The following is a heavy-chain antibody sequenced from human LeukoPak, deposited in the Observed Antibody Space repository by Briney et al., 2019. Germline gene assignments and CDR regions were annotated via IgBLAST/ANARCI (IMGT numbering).Heavy chain of an antibody. Sequence: SETLSLTCTVSGGSITNYHWSWIRQPPGQGLEWIGYIYYSGSTNYNPSLKSRVTISIDTSNNQFSLKLSSVTASDTAVYYCARPNNYGYVYAFDIWGQGTMVTVSS. J-gene: IGHJ3*02. V-gene: IGHV4-59*08. D-gene: IGHD5-18*01. CDR3: ARPNNYGYVYAFDI. CDR2: IYYSGST. CDR1: GGSITNYH.